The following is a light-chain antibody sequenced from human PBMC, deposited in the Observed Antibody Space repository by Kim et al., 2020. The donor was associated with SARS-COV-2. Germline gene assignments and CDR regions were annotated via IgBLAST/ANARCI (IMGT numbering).Light chain of an antibody. J-gene: IGKJ2*01. CDR1: ASVIWGN. CDR2: ETS. Sequence: PGAGASRWCRAMASVIWGNLGGYHQKPGQAPRVPNAETSSRATSIPDRFSGGGSRTGFTLTINRLEPEDFAVYHCQQYADLPYTFGQGTKLDI. V-gene: IGKV3-20*01. CDR3: QQYADLPYT.